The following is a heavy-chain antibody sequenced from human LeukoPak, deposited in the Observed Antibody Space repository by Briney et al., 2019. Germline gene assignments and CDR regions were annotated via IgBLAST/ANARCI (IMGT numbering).Heavy chain of an antibody. V-gene: IGHV1-3*01. J-gene: IGHJ4*02. CDR2: INAGSGDT. D-gene: IGHD3-10*01. Sequence: ASVKVSCKASGYTFTGYYMHWVRQAPGQRLEWMGWINAGSGDTKYSQKFQGRVTFTRDTSASTAYMALSSLRFEDTAVYFCARDQSLGSYPDYWGQGTLVTVSS. CDR1: GYTFTGYY. CDR3: ARDQSLGSYPDY.